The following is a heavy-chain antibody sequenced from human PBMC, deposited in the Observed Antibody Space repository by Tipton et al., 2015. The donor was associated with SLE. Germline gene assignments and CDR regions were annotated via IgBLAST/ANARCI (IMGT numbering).Heavy chain of an antibody. D-gene: IGHD3-16*01. V-gene: IGHV4-39*01. CDR3: ARLDYDTYYFDY. J-gene: IGHJ4*02. CDR2: IYYSGHT. CDR1: GASISNNNYY. Sequence: TLSLTCTVSGASISNNNYYWGWIRQPPGKGLEWIGSIYYSGHTYYTPSLKSRVTISVDTPKNQFSLKLNSVTAADTAVYYCARLDYDTYYFDYWGQGTLVTVSS.